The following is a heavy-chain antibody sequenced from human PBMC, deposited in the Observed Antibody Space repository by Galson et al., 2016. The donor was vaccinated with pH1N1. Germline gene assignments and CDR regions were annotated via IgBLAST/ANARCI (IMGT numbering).Heavy chain of an antibody. D-gene: IGHD6-13*01. CDR1: GDSVSSNSVA. Sequence: CAISGDSVSSNSVAWNWIRQSPSRGLEWLGRTYYRSEWYHVYAVSVRSRITINPDTSKDHFSLRLTSVTPEDTAVYYCARAPVAAAGDWFDPWGQGTQVTVSS. J-gene: IGHJ5*02. CDR3: ARAPVAAAGDWFDP. V-gene: IGHV6-1*01. CDR2: TYYRSEWYH.